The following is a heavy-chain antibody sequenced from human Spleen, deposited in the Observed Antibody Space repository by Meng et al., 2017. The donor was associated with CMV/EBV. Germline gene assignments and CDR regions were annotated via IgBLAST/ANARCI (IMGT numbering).Heavy chain of an antibody. CDR2: INHNGDS. J-gene: IGHJ1*01. Sequence: GSLRLSCAVYGESFREYFRGWIRQPPGKGLEWIGEINHNGDSNYNPSHKSRVTTSVDTSMRQFSLRLSSVTAADTAVYDCAKATRRHYYDSSGYYYVSEYFQDWGQGTLVTVSS. D-gene: IGHD3-22*01. CDR3: AKATRRHYYDSSGYYYVSEYFQD. V-gene: IGHV4-34*01. CDR1: GESFREYF.